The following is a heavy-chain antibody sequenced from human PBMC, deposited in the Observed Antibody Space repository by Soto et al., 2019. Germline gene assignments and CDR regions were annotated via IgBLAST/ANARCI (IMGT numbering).Heavy chain of an antibody. CDR2: IYYSGST. D-gene: IGHD6-13*01. CDR3: ARVRDSSSWYRPGWFDP. Sequence: SETLSLTCTVSGGSISSGDYYWSWIRQPPGKGLEWIGNIYYSGSTYYNPSLKSRVTISVDTSKNQFSLKLSSVTAADTAVYYCARVRDSSSWYRPGWFDPWGQGTLVTVSS. J-gene: IGHJ5*02. V-gene: IGHV4-30-4*01. CDR1: GGSISSGDYY.